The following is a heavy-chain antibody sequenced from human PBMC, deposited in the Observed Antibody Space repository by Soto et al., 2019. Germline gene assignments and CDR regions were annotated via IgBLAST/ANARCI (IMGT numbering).Heavy chain of an antibody. CDR2: IYYSGST. CDR3: ARHLTTVTPFYFDY. D-gene: IGHD4-17*01. V-gene: IGHV4-39*01. J-gene: IGHJ4*02. CDR1: GGSIRSSSYY. Sequence: QLQLQESGPGLVKPSETLSLTCTVSGGSIRSSSYYWGWIGQPPGRGREWVGSIYYSGSTYYNQSLKSRVTIAVDTSKNQFALKLSSVTAADTAVYYCARHLTTVTPFYFDYWGQGTLVTVSS.